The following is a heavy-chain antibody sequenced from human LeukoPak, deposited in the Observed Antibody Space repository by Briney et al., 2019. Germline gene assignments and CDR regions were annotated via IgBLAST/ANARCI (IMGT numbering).Heavy chain of an antibody. Sequence: SETLSLTCAVSGGSISSSNWWSWVRQPPVKGLEWIGEIYHSGSTNYNPSLKSRVTISVDKSKNQFSLKLSSVTAADTAVYYCARESGYSYGYGVDYWGQGTLVTVSS. CDR1: GGSISSSNW. CDR2: IYHSGST. CDR3: ARESGYSYGYGVDY. D-gene: IGHD5-18*01. J-gene: IGHJ4*02. V-gene: IGHV4-4*02.